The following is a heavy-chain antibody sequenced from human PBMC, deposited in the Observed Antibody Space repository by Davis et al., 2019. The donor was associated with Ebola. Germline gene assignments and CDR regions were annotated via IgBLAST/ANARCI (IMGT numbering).Heavy chain of an antibody. CDR3: ARDSYCTNGVCQDGMDV. CDR1: GFTFSSYS. CDR2: ISSSSSTI. V-gene: IGHV3-48*02. J-gene: IGHJ6*04. D-gene: IGHD2-8*01. Sequence: GESLKISCAASGFTFSSYSMNWVRQAPGKGLERVSYISSSSSTIYYADSVKGRFTISRDNAKNSLYLQMNSLRDEDTAVYYCARDSYCTNGVCQDGMDVWGKGTTVTVSS.